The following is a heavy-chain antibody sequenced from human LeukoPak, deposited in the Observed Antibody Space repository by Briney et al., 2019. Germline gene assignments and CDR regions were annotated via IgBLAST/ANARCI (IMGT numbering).Heavy chain of an antibody. J-gene: IGHJ6*02. V-gene: IGHV3-64D*06. CDR2: ISSNGGST. Sequence: PGGSLRPSCSASGFTFSSYAMHWVRQAPGKGLEYVSAISSNGGSTYYADSVKGRFTISRDNSKNTLCLQMSSLRPEDTAVYYCVKLSNYYYYGMDVWGQGTTVTVSS. CDR1: GFTFSSYA. CDR3: VKLSNYYYYGMDV.